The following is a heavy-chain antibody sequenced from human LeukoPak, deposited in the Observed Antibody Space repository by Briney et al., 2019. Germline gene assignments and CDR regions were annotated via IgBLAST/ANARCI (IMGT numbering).Heavy chain of an antibody. J-gene: IGHJ4*02. CDR1: GFSFSTYA. Sequence: GGSLRLSCAASGFSFSTYAMHWVRQAPGKGPEWVTVIWDDGTYKYYADSVKGRFTISRDNPKNTLYLQMNSLRAEDTAVYYCARMGLLRWTSGDYWGQGTLVTVSS. V-gene: IGHV3-33*01. CDR2: IWDDGTYK. CDR3: ARMGLLRWTSGDY. D-gene: IGHD4-23*01.